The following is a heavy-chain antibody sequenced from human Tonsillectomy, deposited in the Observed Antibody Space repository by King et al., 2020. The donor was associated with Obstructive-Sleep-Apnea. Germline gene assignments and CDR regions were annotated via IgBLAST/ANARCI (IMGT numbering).Heavy chain of an antibody. CDR2: IIWNSGSI. CDR3: AKDMSGSYYYYGMDV. J-gene: IGHJ6*02. V-gene: IGHV3-9*01. CDR1: GFTFDDYA. D-gene: IGHD1-26*01. Sequence: VQLVESGGGLVQPGRSLRLSCAASGFTFDDYAMHWVRQAPGKGLEWVSGIIWNSGSIGYADSVKGRFTISRDNAKNSLYLQMNSLRAEDTALYYCAKDMSGSYYYYGMDVWGQGTTVTVSS.